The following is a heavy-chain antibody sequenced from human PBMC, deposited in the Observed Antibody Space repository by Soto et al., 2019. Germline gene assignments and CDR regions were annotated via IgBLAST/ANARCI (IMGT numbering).Heavy chain of an antibody. Sequence: QVQLVQSGVRVRKPGSSVKVSGKASGGPLSTYAISWVGQAPGQGLEWMGGFTPIFGTANYAQKFQGRVTITADESTSTAYMELSSLRSEDTAVYYCAGDSNPRTNWFDPWGQGTLVTVSS. CDR1: GGPLSTYA. J-gene: IGHJ5*02. D-gene: IGHD6-13*01. V-gene: IGHV1-69*01. CDR2: FTPIFGTA. CDR3: AGDSNPRTNWFDP.